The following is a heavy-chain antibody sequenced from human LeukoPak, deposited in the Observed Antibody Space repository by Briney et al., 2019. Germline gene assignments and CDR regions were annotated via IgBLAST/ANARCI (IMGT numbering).Heavy chain of an antibody. CDR3: ARDNWNYGSSMDV. CDR2: IYYSGST. V-gene: IGHV4-59*02. J-gene: IGHJ6*02. D-gene: IGHD1-7*01. Sequence: SETLSLTCTVSGGSVSSYYWSWIRQPPGKGLEWIGYIYYSGSTNYNPSLKSRVTISVDTSRNQFSLKLSSVTAADTAVYHCARDNWNYGSSMDVWGQGTTVTVSS. CDR1: GGSVSSYY.